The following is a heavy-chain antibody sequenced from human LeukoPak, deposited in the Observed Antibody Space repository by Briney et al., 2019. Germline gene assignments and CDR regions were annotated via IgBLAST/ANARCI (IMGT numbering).Heavy chain of an antibody. CDR1: GGTFSRYA. J-gene: IGHJ4*02. Sequence: SVKVSCKASGGTFSRYAISWVRQAPGQGLEWMGGIIPIFGTANYAQKFQGRVTITADESTSTAYMELSSLRSEDTAVYYCARGWRPFTMILVVLDYWGQGTLVTVSS. D-gene: IGHD3-22*01. CDR3: ARGWRPFTMILVVLDY. CDR2: IIPIFGTA. V-gene: IGHV1-69*01.